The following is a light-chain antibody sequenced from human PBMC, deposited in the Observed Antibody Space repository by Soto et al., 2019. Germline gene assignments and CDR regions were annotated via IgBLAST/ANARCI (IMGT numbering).Light chain of an antibody. CDR2: EDT. J-gene: IGLJ1*01. CDR3: SSYTTSNNYV. Sequence: QSPPTQPPFSSGCPGQSVTISCSGTSTDVCAYDCVSWYRHHPGKATEPFMFEDTRRPSWVHDRFSVFKSGTTASLTGSGLQPEDGADYFCSSYTTSNNYVFGTGT. V-gene: IGLV2-8*01. CDR1: STDVCAYDC.